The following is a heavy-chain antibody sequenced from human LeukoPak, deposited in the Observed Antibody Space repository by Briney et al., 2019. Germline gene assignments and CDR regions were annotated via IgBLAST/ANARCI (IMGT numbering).Heavy chain of an antibody. D-gene: IGHD3-22*01. V-gene: IGHV1-18*04. CDR2: FSVYNGNT. Sequence: ASVKVSCKASGYTFTSYSICWVRQAPGQGLEWMGWFSVYNGNTNYAQKFQGRVTMTTDTSTSTAYMELRSLRSDETAVYYCARVRGLEDFDYWGQGTLVTVSS. CDR3: ARVRGLEDFDY. CDR1: GYTFTSYS. J-gene: IGHJ4*02.